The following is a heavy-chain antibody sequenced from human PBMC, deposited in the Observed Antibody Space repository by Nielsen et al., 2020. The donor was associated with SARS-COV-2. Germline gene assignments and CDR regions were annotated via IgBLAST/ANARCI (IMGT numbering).Heavy chain of an antibody. Sequence: GGSLRLSCAASGFIFGSYPLSWFRQAPGKGLEWIACISGSGGDIYSADSLKGRFSISRDNSKNTLFLQMNNLRVEDTAIYFCAKQRGDRTLFDHWGQGTLVTVSS. D-gene: IGHD1-14*01. J-gene: IGHJ4*02. CDR3: AKQRGDRTLFDH. V-gene: IGHV3-23*01. CDR2: ISGSGGDI. CDR1: GFIFGSYP.